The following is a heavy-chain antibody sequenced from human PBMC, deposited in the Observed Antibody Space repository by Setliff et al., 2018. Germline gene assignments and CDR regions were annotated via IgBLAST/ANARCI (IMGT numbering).Heavy chain of an antibody. D-gene: IGHD2-15*01. V-gene: IGHV1-3*01. J-gene: IGHJ6*02. CDR3: VASVGGAPYYYGLDV. CDR2: ITAGIVDT. Sequence: ASVKVSCKASGYTSTTNALHWVRQAPGQSLEWMGWITAGIVDTKYSQKFQGRITITRDTSASTFYMELSSLTSEDTALYSCVASVGGAPYYYGLDVWGQGTTVTVSS. CDR1: GYTSTTNA.